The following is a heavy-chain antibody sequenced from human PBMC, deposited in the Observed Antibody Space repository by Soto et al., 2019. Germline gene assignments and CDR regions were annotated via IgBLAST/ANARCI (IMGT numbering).Heavy chain of an antibody. V-gene: IGHV3-48*02. D-gene: IGHD6-6*01. CDR1: GFTFSSYS. CDR3: ARDSASYSSSSGSYWYFDL. Sequence: EVQLVESGGALVQPGGSLRLSCAASGFTFSSYSMNWVRQAPGKGLEWLSYISSGSATIYYADSVKGRFTISRDNAKNSLYLQMNSLRDEDTAVYYCARDSASYSSSSGSYWYFDLWGRVTPVSVSS. J-gene: IGHJ2*01. CDR2: ISSGSATI.